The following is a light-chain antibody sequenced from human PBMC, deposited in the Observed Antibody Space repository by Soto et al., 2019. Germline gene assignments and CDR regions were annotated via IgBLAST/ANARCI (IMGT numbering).Light chain of an antibody. CDR3: CSYAGSDTYV. CDR2: EVY. V-gene: IGLV2-23*02. CDR1: SNNVGNYNL. Sequence: QSVLTQPASVSGSPGQSITISCTGTSNNVGNYNLVSWYQQHPGKAPKLMIYEVYKRPPGVSNRFSGSKSGITASLTISGLQAEDEGDYCCCSYAGSDTYVFGTGTKVTVL. J-gene: IGLJ1*01.